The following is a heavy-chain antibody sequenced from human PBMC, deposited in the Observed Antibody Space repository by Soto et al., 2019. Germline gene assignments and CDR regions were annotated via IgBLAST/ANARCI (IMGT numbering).Heavy chain of an antibody. CDR1: GGSVSGYY. J-gene: IGHJ4*02. Sequence: QVQLQESGPGLVKPSETLSLTCTVSGGSVSGYYWSWIRQPAGKGLECIGRIFTGGDTDYNPSLKSRVTMSADTSKNQLSLKLSSVTAADTGTYYCARAPRQGWELLGFDSWGQGTPVTVSS. D-gene: IGHD3-10*01. CDR3: ARAPRQGWELLGFDS. CDR2: IFTGGDT. V-gene: IGHV4-4*07.